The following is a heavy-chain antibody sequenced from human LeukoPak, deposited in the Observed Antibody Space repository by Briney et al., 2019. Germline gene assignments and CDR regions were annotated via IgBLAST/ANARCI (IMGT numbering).Heavy chain of an antibody. CDR3: ARVGGSGWPLDY. J-gene: IGHJ4*02. Sequence: PGGSPRLSCAASGFTFRSYGMHWVRQAPGKGLEWVAFIRYDGSDKYYADSVKGRFTISRDNSANTLSLQTNGLSTEDTAVYYCARVGGSGWPLDYWGQGTLVTVSS. CDR1: GFTFRSYG. V-gene: IGHV3-30*02. D-gene: IGHD6-19*01. CDR2: IRYDGSDK.